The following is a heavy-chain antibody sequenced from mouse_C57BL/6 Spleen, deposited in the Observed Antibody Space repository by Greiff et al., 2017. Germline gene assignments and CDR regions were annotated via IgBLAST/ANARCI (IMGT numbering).Heavy chain of an antibody. V-gene: IGHV1-47*01. D-gene: IGHD1-1*01. J-gene: IGHJ4*01. CDR3: ARRGYYGSSYSAMDY. CDR2: FHPYNDDT. CDR1: GYTFTTYP. Sequence: QVQLKESGAELVKPGASVKMSCMASGYTFTTYPIEWMKQNHGKSLEWIGNFHPYNDDTKYNEKFKGKATLTVEQSSSTVYLELSRLTSDDSAVYYCARRGYYGSSYSAMDYWGQGTSVTVSS.